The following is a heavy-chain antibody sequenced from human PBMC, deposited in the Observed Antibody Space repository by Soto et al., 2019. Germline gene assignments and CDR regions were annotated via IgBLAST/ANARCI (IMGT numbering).Heavy chain of an antibody. D-gene: IGHD3-10*01. CDR3: ARGILMRVTMVRGVIMFDY. V-gene: IGHV4-34*01. CDR2: INHSGST. J-gene: IGHJ4*02. CDR1: GGSFSGYY. Sequence: SETLSLTCAVYGGSFSGYYWSWIRQPPGKGLEWIGEINHSGSTNYNPSLKSRVTISVDTSKNQFSLKLSSVTAADTAVYYCARGILMRVTMVRGVIMFDYWGQGTLVTAP.